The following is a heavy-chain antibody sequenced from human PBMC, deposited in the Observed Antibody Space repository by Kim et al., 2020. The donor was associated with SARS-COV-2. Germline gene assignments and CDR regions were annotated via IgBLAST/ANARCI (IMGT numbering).Heavy chain of an antibody. D-gene: IGHD3-10*01. V-gene: IGHV3-48*03. Sequence: YYAESVKGRFTVSRDDAKSTLYLHMSSLRVEDTATYYCAGEYMSSCHAFDVWGPGVLVSVSS. CDR3: AGEYMSSCHAFDV. J-gene: IGHJ4*02.